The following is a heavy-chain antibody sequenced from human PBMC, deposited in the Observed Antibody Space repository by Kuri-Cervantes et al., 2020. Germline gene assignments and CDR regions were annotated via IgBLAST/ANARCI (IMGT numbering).Heavy chain of an antibody. CDR1: GFSLSTSGVG. V-gene: IGHV2-5*02. J-gene: IGHJ4*02. CDR2: IYWDDDK. Sequence: SGPTLVKPTQTLTLTCTFSGFSLSTSGVGVGWIRQPPGKALEWLALIYWDDDKPYSPSLKSRLTITKDTSKNQVVLTMTNMDPVDTGTYYCAHRRRRSSGWFSFDYWGQGTLVTVSS. CDR3: AHRRRRSSGWFSFDY. D-gene: IGHD6-19*01.